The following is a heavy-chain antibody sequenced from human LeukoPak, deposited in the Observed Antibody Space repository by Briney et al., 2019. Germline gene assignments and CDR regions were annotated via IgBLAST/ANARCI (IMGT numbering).Heavy chain of an antibody. V-gene: IGHV1-69*01. CDR1: GGTFSSYA. CDR2: IIPFFGTA. D-gene: IGHD6-13*01. J-gene: IGHJ4*02. CDR3: ASDDSIAAAGLF. Sequence: SVKVSCKASGGTFSSYAISWVRQAPGQGLDWMGGIIPFFGTANYAQQFQGRVTIIADESTGPAYTELGSLRSEDTAGDFWASDDSIAAAGLFWGQGTLVTVSS.